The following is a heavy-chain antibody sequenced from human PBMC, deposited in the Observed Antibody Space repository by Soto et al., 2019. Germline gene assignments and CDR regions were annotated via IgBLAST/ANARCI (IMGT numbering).Heavy chain of an antibody. J-gene: IGHJ5*01. D-gene: IGHD3-10*01. CDR3: AKNSGWFGS. CDR2: IGGNTGNT. V-gene: IGHV3-23*01. Sequence: PGRSLRLSFADSGFPFSDTDMTWVRQAPGKGLEWVSTIGGNTGNTYYADSVEGRFTISRDDSKNTVYLQMNSPRADATAVYYCAKNSGWFGSWGQGTLVTVSS. CDR1: GFPFSDTD.